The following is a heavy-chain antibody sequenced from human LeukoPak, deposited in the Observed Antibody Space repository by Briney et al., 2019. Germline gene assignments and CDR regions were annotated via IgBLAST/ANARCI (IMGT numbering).Heavy chain of an antibody. Sequence: GGSLRLSCRDSFEWMSWVCQAPGKGLEWVATINHDGRETYYVDSVRGRFTIFRDNAKNSMCLQMTGLRAEDTAVYFCVRGDLDHWGQGTLITVSS. CDR2: INHDGRET. CDR1: FEW. D-gene: IGHD1-1*01. V-gene: IGHV3-7*03. J-gene: IGHJ4*02. CDR3: VRGDLDH.